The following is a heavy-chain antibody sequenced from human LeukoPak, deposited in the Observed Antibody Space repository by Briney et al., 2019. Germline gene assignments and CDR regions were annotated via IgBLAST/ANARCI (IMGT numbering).Heavy chain of an antibody. Sequence: SETLSLTCTVSGGSISSYYWSWIRQPPGKGLEWIGYIYYSGSTNYNPSLKSRVTISVDTSKNQFSLKLSSVTAADTAVYYCARLVREDYYYYYGMDVWGQGTTVTVSS. V-gene: IGHV4-59*08. CDR3: ARLVREDYYYYYGMDV. CDR1: GGSISSYY. CDR2: IYYSGST. D-gene: IGHD6-13*01. J-gene: IGHJ6*02.